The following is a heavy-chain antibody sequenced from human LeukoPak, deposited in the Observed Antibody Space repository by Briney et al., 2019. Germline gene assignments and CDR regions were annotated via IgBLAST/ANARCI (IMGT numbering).Heavy chain of an antibody. V-gene: IGHV3-23*01. CDR2: ISGDGRDT. CDR3: AREAYYDILTGYRTSLYYFDY. CDR1: GFSFSSFG. J-gene: IGHJ4*02. D-gene: IGHD3-9*01. Sequence: GGSLRLSCAASGFSFSSFGMSWVRQAPGRGLQWVSSISGDGRDTFYADSVKGRFTVSRDNSKNTLYLQMNSLRAEDTAVYYCAREAYYDILTGYRTSLYYFDYWGQGTLVTVSS.